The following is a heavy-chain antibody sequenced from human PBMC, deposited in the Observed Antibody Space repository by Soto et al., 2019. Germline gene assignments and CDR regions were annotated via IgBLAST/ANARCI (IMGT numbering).Heavy chain of an antibody. D-gene: IGHD2-21*01. CDR3: ARLMVVMPIAPRRYFDL. J-gene: IGHJ2*01. CDR2: INYSGST. Sequence: QVQLQQWGAGLLKPSETLSLTCAVYGGSFTADYWSWIRQPPGKGLEWIGEINYSGSTNYNPSLKSRVTIPVDTSKNQFSLTLSSVTAADTAVYFCARLMVVMPIAPRRYFDLWGRGTLVTVSS. CDR1: GGSFTADY. V-gene: IGHV4-34*01.